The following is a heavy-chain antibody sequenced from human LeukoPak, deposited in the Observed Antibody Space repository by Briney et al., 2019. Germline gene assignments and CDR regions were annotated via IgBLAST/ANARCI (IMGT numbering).Heavy chain of an antibody. J-gene: IGHJ4*02. CDR1: GFTFSSYA. Sequence: GGSLRLSCAASGFTFSSYAMHWVRQAPGKGLEWVAVISYDGSNKYYADSVKGRFTISRDNSKNTLYLQMNSLRAEDTAVYYCARDALVPDYWGQGTLVTVSS. CDR2: ISYDGSNK. V-gene: IGHV3-30*14. D-gene: IGHD6-13*01. CDR3: ARDALVPDY.